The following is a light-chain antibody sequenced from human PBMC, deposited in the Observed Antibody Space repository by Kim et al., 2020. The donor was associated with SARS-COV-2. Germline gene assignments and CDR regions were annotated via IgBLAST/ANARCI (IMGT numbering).Light chain of an antibody. V-gene: IGKV3-20*01. CDR1: QSVTSSS. Sequence: EIVLTQSPGTLSLSQGERATLSCRASQSVTSSSLAWYQQKHGQTPRLLIYGASSRAAGIPDRFSGSGSGTDFTLTVSRLEPEDFAVYYCQQYVKSPVTFGQGTRLEIK. CDR2: GAS. CDR3: QQYVKSPVT. J-gene: IGKJ5*01.